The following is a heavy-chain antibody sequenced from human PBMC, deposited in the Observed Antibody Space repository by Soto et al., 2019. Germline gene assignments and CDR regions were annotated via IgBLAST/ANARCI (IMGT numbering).Heavy chain of an antibody. J-gene: IGHJ5*02. CDR3: ARGAAVVVPGSVDRHNWFDP. V-gene: IGHV1-69*02. CDR1: GGTFSSYS. Sequence: QVQLVQSGAEVKKPGSSVKVSCEASGGTFSSYSFSWVRQAPGQGLEWMGRVVPILGMANYAQKFQGRVTITADKSTSTVYMEMRSLRSDDTAVYYCARGAAVVVPGSVDRHNWFDPWGQGTLVTVSS. D-gene: IGHD2-2*01. CDR2: VVPILGMA.